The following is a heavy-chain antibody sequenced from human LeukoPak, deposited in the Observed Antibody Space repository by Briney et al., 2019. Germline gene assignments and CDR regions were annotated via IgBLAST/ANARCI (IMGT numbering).Heavy chain of an antibody. Sequence: GESLKISCKGSGYSFTNYWIGWVRQMPAKGLEWMRIIHPGDSDTRYSPTFQGQVTISIDKSISTAYLQWSSLKASDTAMYYCARTSENAGYDTSGYRPYYFDYWGQGTLVTVSS. CDR1: GYSFTNYW. V-gene: IGHV5-51*01. J-gene: IGHJ4*02. CDR3: ARTSENAGYDTSGYRPYYFDY. CDR2: IHPGDSDT. D-gene: IGHD3-22*01.